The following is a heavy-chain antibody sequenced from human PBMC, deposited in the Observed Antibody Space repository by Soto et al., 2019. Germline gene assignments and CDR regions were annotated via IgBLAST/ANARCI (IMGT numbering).Heavy chain of an antibody. Sequence: QVQLVESGGGVVQPGRSLILSCAASGFTFSTSGMHWVRQDPGKGLEWVAVIGYDGIYKYNTDSVKGRFTNSRHNCKNTLYLEMSRLIAEETAVYYCARGNWNSAYFDFWGQGTLVTDSS. CDR3: ARGNWNSAYFDF. V-gene: IGHV3-33*01. CDR1: GFTFSTSG. J-gene: IGHJ4*01. D-gene: IGHD1-7*01. CDR2: IGYDGIYK.